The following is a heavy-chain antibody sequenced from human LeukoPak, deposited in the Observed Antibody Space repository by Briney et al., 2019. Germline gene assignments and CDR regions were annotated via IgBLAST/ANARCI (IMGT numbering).Heavy chain of an antibody. CDR2: INHSGST. Sequence: SETLSLTCAVYGGSFSGYYCSWIRQPPGKGLEWIGEINHSGSTNYNPSLKSRVTISVDTSKNQFSLKLSSVTAADTAVYYCARLPRGAAAGRNTVYWGQGTLVTVSS. V-gene: IGHV4-34*01. D-gene: IGHD6-13*01. CDR1: GGSFSGYY. J-gene: IGHJ1*01. CDR3: ARLPRGAAAGRNTVY.